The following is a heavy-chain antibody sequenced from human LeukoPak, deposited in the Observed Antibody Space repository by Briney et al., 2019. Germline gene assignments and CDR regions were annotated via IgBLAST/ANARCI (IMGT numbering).Heavy chain of an antibody. J-gene: IGHJ4*02. D-gene: IGHD6-13*01. CDR3: ARGPHRAAAADY. Sequence: PSETLSLTCAVYGGSFSGYYWSWIRQPPGKGLEWIGEINHSGSTNYNPSLKSRVTMSVDTSKNQFSLKLSSVTAADTAVYYCARGPHRAAAADYWGQGTLVTVSS. CDR2: INHSGST. V-gene: IGHV4-34*01. CDR1: GGSFSGYY.